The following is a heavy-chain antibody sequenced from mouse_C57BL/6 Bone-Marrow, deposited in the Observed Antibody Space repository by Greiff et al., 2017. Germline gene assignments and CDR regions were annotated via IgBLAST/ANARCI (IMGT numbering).Heavy chain of an antibody. V-gene: IGHV1-69*01. D-gene: IGHD1-1*01. Sequence: VQLQQPGAELVMPGASVKLSCKASGYTFTSYWMHWVKQRPGQGLEWIGEIDPSDSYTNYNQKFKGKSTLTVDKSSSTAYMQISSLTSEDAAVYYCALPYFDYWGQGTTLTVSS. CDR3: ALPYFDY. CDR1: GYTFTSYW. J-gene: IGHJ2*01. CDR2: IDPSDSYT.